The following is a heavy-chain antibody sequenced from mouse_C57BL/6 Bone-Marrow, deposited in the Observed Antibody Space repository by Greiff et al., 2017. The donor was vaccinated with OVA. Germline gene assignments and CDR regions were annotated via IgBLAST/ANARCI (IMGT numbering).Heavy chain of an antibody. CDR1: GFTFSSYA. CDR3: ARKSYYGSSPDY. CDR2: ISDGGSYT. D-gene: IGHD1-1*01. Sequence: EVMLVESGGGLVKPGGSLKLSCAASGFTFSSYAMSWVRQTPEKRLEWVATISDGGSYTYYPDNVKGRFTISRDNAKNNLYLQMSHLKSEDTAMYYCARKSYYGSSPDYWGQGTTLTVSS. J-gene: IGHJ2*01. V-gene: IGHV5-4*03.